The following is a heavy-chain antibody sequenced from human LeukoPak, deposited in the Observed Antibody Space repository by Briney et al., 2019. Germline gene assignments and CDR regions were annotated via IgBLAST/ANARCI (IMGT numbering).Heavy chain of an antibody. Sequence: GGSLRLSCAASGFTFSSYAMHWVRQAAGKGLEWVAVILYDGSNKYYADSVKGRFTISRDTSKNTLYLQMNSLRVEDTAVYYCAKTKVGSGLDALDIWGQGTMVTVSS. J-gene: IGHJ3*02. CDR2: ILYDGSNK. CDR1: GFTFSSYA. CDR3: AKTKVGSGLDALDI. D-gene: IGHD1-26*01. V-gene: IGHV3-30-3*02.